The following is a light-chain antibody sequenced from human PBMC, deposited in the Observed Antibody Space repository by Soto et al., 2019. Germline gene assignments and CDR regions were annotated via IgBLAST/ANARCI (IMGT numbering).Light chain of an antibody. V-gene: IGKV1-39*01. CDR3: QQSYSTIFT. J-gene: IGKJ3*01. CDR1: QSISRY. Sequence: DIQMTQSPSSLSASVGDRVTITCRSSQSISRYLNWYQQKPGKAPKFLIYAASSLQSGVPSRFSGSGSGTDFTLTISSLQPEDFATYYCQQSYSTIFTFGPGPKVDIK. CDR2: AAS.